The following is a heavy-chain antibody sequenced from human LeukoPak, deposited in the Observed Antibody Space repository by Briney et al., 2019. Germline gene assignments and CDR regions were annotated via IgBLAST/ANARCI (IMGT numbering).Heavy chain of an antibody. CDR2: IYYSGST. CDR1: GGSISSGGYY. V-gene: IGHV4-31*03. D-gene: IGHD3-10*02. Sequence: SETLSLTCTVSGGSISSGGYYWSWIRQHPGRGLEWIGYIYYSGSTYYNPSLKSRVTISVDTSKNQFSLKLSSVTAADTAVYYCARDLMSGWFDPWGQGTLVTVSS. J-gene: IGHJ5*02. CDR3: ARDLMSGWFDP.